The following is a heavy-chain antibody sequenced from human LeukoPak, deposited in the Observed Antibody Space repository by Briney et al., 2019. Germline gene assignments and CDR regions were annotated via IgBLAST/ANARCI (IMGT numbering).Heavy chain of an antibody. J-gene: IGHJ5*02. Sequence: SETLSLTCTVSGGSISSGDYYWSWIRQPPGKGLEWIGYIYYSGSTNYNPSLKSRVTISVDTSKNQFSLKLSSVTAADTAVYYCASAPLGRDSTPPHWNWFDPWGQGTLVTVSS. V-gene: IGHV4-61*08. CDR3: ASAPLGRDSTPPHWNWFDP. CDR1: GGSISSGDYY. CDR2: IYYSGST. D-gene: IGHD2-2*01.